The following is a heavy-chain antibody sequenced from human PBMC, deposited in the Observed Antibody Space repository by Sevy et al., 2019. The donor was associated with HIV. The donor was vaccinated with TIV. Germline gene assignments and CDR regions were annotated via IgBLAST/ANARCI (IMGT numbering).Heavy chain of an antibody. Sequence: GGSLRLSCAASGFTFSSYAMSWVRQAPGKGLEWVSGTSGSGGDTYYADFVKGRFTISRDSSKNTLHLQMNSLRAEDTALYYCAKGMGELSLSGLDYWGQGTLVTVSS. CDR1: GFTFSSYA. J-gene: IGHJ4*02. CDR2: TSGSGGDT. V-gene: IGHV3-23*01. CDR3: AKGMGELSLSGLDY. D-gene: IGHD3-16*02.